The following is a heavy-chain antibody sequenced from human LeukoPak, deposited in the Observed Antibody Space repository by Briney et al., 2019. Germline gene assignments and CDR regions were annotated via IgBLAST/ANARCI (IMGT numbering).Heavy chain of an antibody. J-gene: IGHJ4*02. CDR2: INDKGVDK. CDR1: GFIFSKYG. V-gene: IGHV3-30*02. Sequence: GGSLRLSRGASGFIFSKYGMHWVRQAPGKGLEWVAFINDKGVDKNYADSVKGRFTISRDNSKNTLVLQMNSLRSEDTAVYFCARDNRDWVFDYWGQGTLVTVSS. CDR3: ARDNRDWVFDY. D-gene: IGHD2-21*02.